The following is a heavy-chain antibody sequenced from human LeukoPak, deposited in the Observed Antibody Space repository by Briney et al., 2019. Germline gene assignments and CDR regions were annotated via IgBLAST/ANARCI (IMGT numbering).Heavy chain of an antibody. CDR1: GVSISTYY. CDR2: IHYSGST. CDR3: ATSLGSKNAFHI. J-gene: IGHJ3*02. V-gene: IGHV4-59*08. D-gene: IGHD1-26*01. Sequence: SETLSLTCTVSGVSISTYYWTWIRQPPGKVPEWIGNIHYSGSTNYNPSVKTRVSISVDTARNEFSLNLNSVTAADTAVYYCATSLGSKNAFHIWGQGTMVTVSS.